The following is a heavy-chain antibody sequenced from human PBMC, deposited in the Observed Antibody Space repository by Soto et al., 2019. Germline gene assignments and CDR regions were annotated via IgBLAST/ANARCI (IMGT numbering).Heavy chain of an antibody. Sequence: PSETLSLTCTVTGDSISSRSYYWGWIRHPPGKGLEWIGSIYYSVSTYNNPSLRSRVSMSIDTSKDQFSLKLKSVTAADTALYFCARQRTSVVTQAHFDVWGPGSLITVSP. CDR2: IYYSVST. J-gene: IGHJ4*02. V-gene: IGHV4-39*01. CDR1: GDSISSRSYY. D-gene: IGHD2-21*02. CDR3: ARQRTSVVTQAHFDV.